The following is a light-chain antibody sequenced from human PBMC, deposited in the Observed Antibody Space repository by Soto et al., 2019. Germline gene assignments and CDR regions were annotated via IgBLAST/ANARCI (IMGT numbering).Light chain of an antibody. J-gene: IGLJ3*02. CDR1: SSNIGAGYD. V-gene: IGLV1-40*01. CDR3: QSYDSSLSGSV. CDR2: GNS. Sequence: QAVVTQPPSVSGAPGQRVTISCTGSSSNIGAGYDVHWYQQLPGTAPKLLIYGNSNRPXGVPDRFSGSKSGTSASLAITGXXAXXEAXYYCQSYDSSLSGSVFGGGTKLTVL.